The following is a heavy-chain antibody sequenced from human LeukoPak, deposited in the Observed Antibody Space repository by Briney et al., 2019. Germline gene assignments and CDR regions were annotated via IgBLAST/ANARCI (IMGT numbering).Heavy chain of an antibody. CDR2: ISYDGSNK. Sequence: QPGRSLRLSCAASGFIFSSYGMHWVRQAPGKGLEWVAVISYDGSNKYYADSVKGRFTISRDNSKNTLYLQMNSLRAEDTAVYYCAKDVWVVAATTPRRYLGCYYGMDVWGQGTTVTVSS. CDR1: GFIFSSYG. J-gene: IGHJ6*02. D-gene: IGHD2-15*01. V-gene: IGHV3-30*18. CDR3: AKDVWVVAATTPRRYLGCYYGMDV.